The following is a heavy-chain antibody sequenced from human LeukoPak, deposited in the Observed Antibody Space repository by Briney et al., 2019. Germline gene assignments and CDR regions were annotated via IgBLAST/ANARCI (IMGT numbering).Heavy chain of an antibody. J-gene: IGHJ4*02. V-gene: IGHV4-31*03. CDR3: ARVPGQLAALVDY. CDR2: IYYSGSS. Sequence: PSQTLSLTCTVSGGSISSGGYYWSCIRQHQGKGLEWIGYIYYSGSSSYNPSLRSRVTISVYTSKNQFSLKLISVTATARAYYSCARVPGQLAALVDYWGQGTLVTVSS. D-gene: IGHD6-13*01. CDR1: GGSISSGGYY.